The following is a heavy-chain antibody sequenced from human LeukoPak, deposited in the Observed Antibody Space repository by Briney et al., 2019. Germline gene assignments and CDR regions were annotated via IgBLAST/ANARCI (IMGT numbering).Heavy chain of an antibody. CDR3: ARGVVVVPAAPYNWFDP. CDR2: INAGNGNT. V-gene: IGHV1-3*01. Sequence: ASVKVSCKASGYTFTSYAMHWVRQAPGQRLEWMGWINAGNGNTKYSQKFQGRVTITRDTSASTAYMELSSLRSEDTAVYYCARGVVVVPAAPYNWFDPWGQGTLVTVSP. J-gene: IGHJ5*02. CDR1: GYTFTSYA. D-gene: IGHD2-2*01.